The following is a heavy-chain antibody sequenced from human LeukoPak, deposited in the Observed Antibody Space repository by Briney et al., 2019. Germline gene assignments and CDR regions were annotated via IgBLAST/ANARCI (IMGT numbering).Heavy chain of an antibody. CDR1: GFTFGTYA. CDR3: AKWKYSNSGIDDY. J-gene: IGHJ4*02. CDR2: ISGSGDNT. Sequence: GGSLRLSCAASGFTFGTYAMSWVRQAPGKGLEWISAISGSGDNTYYADSVKGRFTISRDNSKNMLYLQMNSLRAEDTAVYYCAKWKYSNSGIDDYWGQGTLVTVSS. V-gene: IGHV3-23*01. D-gene: IGHD6-6*01.